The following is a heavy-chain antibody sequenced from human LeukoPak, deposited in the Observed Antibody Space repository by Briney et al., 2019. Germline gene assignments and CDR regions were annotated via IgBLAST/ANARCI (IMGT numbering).Heavy chain of an antibody. D-gene: IGHD2-15*01. CDR2: ISHDGSNN. V-gene: IGHV3-30*18. Sequence: EPGRSLRLSCAASGFTFSRYGIHWVRQAPGKGLEWVAVISHDGSNNYYADSVKGRFTISRDNSKNTLYLQMISLRAEDTAVYYCAKDTCSGDSCYYYYGMDVWGQGTTVTVSS. CDR1: GFTFSRYG. CDR3: AKDTCSGDSCYYYYGMDV. J-gene: IGHJ6*02.